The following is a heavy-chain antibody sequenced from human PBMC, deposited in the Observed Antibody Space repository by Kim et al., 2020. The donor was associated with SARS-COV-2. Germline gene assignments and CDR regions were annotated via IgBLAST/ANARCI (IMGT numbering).Heavy chain of an antibody. CDR3: ARGWEVIDC. J-gene: IGHJ4*02. D-gene: IGHD1-26*01. CDR2: IYYSGST. V-gene: IGHV4-59*01. CDR1: GGSISSYY. Sequence: SETLSLTCTVSGGSISSYYWSWIRQPPGKGLEWIGYIYYSGSTNYNPSLKSRVTISVDTSKNQFSLKLSSVTAADTAVYYCARGWEVIDCWGQGTLVTVSS.